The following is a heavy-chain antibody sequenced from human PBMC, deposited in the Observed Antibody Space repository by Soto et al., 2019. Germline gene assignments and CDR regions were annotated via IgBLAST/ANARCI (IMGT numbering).Heavy chain of an antibody. D-gene: IGHD4-17*01. J-gene: IGHJ6*02. CDR2: INPSGGST. CDR1: GYTFTSYY. CDR3: ARDHDYGDYVPYYYYYGMDV. V-gene: IGHV1-46*01. Sequence: GASVKVSCKASGYTFTSYYMHWVRQAPGQGLEWMGIINPSGGSTSYAQKFQGRVTMTRDTSTSTVYMELSSLRSEDTAVYYCARDHDYGDYVPYYYYYGMDVWGQGTTVTVS.